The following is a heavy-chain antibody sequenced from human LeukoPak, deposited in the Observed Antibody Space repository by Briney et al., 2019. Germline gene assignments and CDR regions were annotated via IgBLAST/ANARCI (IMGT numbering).Heavy chain of an antibody. D-gene: IGHD2-2*01. V-gene: IGHV1-24*01. CDR3: ATDPFIKVPAAIGSGY. J-gene: IGHJ4*02. CDR2: FDPEDGET. Sequence: ASVKVSCKVSGYTLTELSMHWVRQAPGKGLEWMGGFDPEDGETIYAQKFQGRVTMTEDTSTDTAYMELSSLRSEDTAVYYCATDPFIKVPAAIGSGYWGQGTLVTVSS. CDR1: GYTLTELS.